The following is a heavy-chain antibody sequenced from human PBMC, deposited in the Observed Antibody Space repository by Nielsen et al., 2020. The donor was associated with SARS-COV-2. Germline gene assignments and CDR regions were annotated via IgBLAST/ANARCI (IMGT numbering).Heavy chain of an antibody. D-gene: IGHD2-8*02. J-gene: IGHJ5*02. CDR2: IDPSDSYT. V-gene: IGHV5-10-1*01. CDR1: GYSFTSYW. Sequence: GESLKISCKGSGYSFTSYWISWVRQMPGKGLEWMGRIDPSDSYTNYSPSFQGHVTISADKSISTAYLQWSSLKASDTAMYYCARHLGSWYNWFDPWGQGTLVTVSS. CDR3: ARHLGSWYNWFDP.